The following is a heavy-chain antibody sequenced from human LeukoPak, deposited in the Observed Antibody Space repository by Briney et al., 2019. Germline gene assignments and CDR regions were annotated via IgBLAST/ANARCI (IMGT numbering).Heavy chain of an antibody. J-gene: IGHJ4*02. CDR1: GVSISSYY. V-gene: IGHV4-4*09. D-gene: IGHD3-16*01. Sequence: PSKTLSLTCTVSGVSISSYYWSWIRQPPGKGLEWIGSIYTTGDTRYNPSLKSRVTISVDTSKNQFSLKLSSVTAADTAVYYCARATPVGGVRFDYWGQGTLVTVSS. CDR3: ARATPVGGVRFDY. CDR2: IYTTGDT.